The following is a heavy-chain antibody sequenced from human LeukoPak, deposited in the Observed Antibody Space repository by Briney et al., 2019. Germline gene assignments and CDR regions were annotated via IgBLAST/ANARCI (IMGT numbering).Heavy chain of an antibody. Sequence: PSETLSLTCAVSGGSISSSNWWSWVRQPPGKGLEWIGEIYHSGSTNYKPSLKSRVTISLDTSKNQFSLKLSSVTAADTAVYYCARQYSDILTGNHRGELYWYFDLWGRGTLVTVSS. CDR3: ARQYSDILTGNHRGELYWYFDL. CDR2: IYHSGST. CDR1: GGSISSSNW. J-gene: IGHJ2*01. D-gene: IGHD3-9*01. V-gene: IGHV4-4*02.